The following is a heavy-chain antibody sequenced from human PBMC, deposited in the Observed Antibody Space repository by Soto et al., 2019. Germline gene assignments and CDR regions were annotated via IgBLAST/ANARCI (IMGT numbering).Heavy chain of an antibody. Sequence: SLRVSLSASGFVFRSYAMHWVRQAPGKGLEWVAVISYDGSNKYYADSVKGRFTISRDNSKNTLYLQMNSLRAEDTAVYYCARDSPPSGLRGPNDYYYYGMDVWGQGTTVTVSS. CDR2: ISYDGSNK. V-gene: IGHV3-30*14. CDR3: ARDSPPSGLRGPNDYYYYGMDV. J-gene: IGHJ6*02. CDR1: GFVFRSYA. D-gene: IGHD5-12*01.